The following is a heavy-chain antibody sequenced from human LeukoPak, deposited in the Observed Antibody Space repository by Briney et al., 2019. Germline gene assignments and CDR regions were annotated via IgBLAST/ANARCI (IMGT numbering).Heavy chain of an antibody. D-gene: IGHD3-9*01. V-gene: IGHV3-30*02. CDR3: ARIQYDILTGYYVVALDH. J-gene: IGHJ4*02. Sequence: HPGGSLRLSCAASGFTFSSYGMHWVRQAPGKGLEWVAFIRYDGSNKYYADSVKGRLTMTRDTSVSSSYMELSSLSAEDTATYYCARIQYDILTGYYVVALDHWGQGTLVTVSS. CDR2: IRYDGSNK. CDR1: GFTFSSYG.